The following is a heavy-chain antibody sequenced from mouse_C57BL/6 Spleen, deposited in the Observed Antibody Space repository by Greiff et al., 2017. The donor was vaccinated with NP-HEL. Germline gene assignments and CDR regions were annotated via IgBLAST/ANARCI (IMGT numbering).Heavy chain of an antibody. Sequence: VQRVESGPELVKPGASVKISCKASGYAFSSSWMNWVKQRPGKGLEWIGRIYPGDGDTNYNGKFKGKATLTADKSSSTAYMQLSSLTSEDSAVYFCARSDSSGAMDYWGQGTSVTVSS. J-gene: IGHJ4*01. D-gene: IGHD3-2*01. CDR3: ARSDSSGAMDY. CDR2: IYPGDGDT. V-gene: IGHV1-82*01. CDR1: GYAFSSSW.